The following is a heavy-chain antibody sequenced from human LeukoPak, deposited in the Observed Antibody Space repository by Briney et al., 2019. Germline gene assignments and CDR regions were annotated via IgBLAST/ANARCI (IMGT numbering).Heavy chain of an antibody. D-gene: IGHD6-19*01. CDR3: AREARRESSGWFVEF. V-gene: IGHV3-7*01. J-gene: IGHJ4*02. CDR1: GFTFSTYW. Sequence: GGSLRLSCAASGFTFSTYWMSWVRQAPGKGLEWVANIKQDGSDKYYVDSVKGRFTISRDNAKNSLYLQMNSLRAEDTAVYYCAREARRESSGWFVEFWGQGTLVTVSS. CDR2: IKQDGSDK.